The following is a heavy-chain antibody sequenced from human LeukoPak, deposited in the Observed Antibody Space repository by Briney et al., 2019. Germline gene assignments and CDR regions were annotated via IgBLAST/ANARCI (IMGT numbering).Heavy chain of an antibody. J-gene: IGHJ4*02. CDR1: GGTFSSYA. D-gene: IGHD6-6*01. CDR3: ARVGIGAARPVAYFDY. V-gene: IGHV1-69*05. Sequence: SVKVSCKASGGTFSSYAISWVRQAPGQGLEWMGGIIPIFGTANYAQKFQGRVTITTDESTSTAYMGLSSLRSEDTAMYYCARVGIGAARPVAYFDYWGQGTLVTVSS. CDR2: IIPIFGTA.